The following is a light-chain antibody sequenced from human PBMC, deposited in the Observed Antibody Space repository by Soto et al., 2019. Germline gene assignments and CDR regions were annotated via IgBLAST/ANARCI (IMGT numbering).Light chain of an antibody. CDR1: QSITSS. J-gene: IGKJ2*01. CDR2: AAS. CDR3: QQSYSSPYT. Sequence: DIQMTQSPSSLSASVGDRVTITCRASQSITSSVSWYQQKPGKAPNLLIYAASSLQSGVPSRFSGSGYGTDFTLTISSLQTEDSASYYCQQSYSSPYTFGQRTKLEIK. V-gene: IGKV1-39*01.